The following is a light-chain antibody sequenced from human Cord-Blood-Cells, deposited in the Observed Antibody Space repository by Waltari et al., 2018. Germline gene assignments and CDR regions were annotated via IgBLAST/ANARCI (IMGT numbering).Light chain of an antibody. J-gene: IGKJ4*01. CDR1: QSISSY. V-gene: IGKV1-39*01. CDR2: AAS. Sequence: DIQMTQSPSSLSASVGDRVTITCRASQSISSYLNWYQQKPGKAPKLLIYAASSLQSGVQSRFSGSGSGTDFTLTINSLQPEDFATYYCQQSYSTPRTFGGGTKVEIK. CDR3: QQSYSTPRT.